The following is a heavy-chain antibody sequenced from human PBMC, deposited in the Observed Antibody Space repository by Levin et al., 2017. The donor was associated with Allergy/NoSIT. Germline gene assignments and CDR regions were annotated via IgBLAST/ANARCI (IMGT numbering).Heavy chain of an antibody. V-gene: IGHV3-11*01. CDR3: VRGDNPRVGVEDPDY. CDR2: ISSFGSNT. J-gene: IGHJ4*02. Sequence: PGGSLRLSCAASGFTFSDYYMSWIRQAPGKGLEGVSYISSFGSNTDYTDSVKGRFTISRDNARNSLYLQMKSLRAEDTAMYYCVRGDNPRVGVEDPDYWGQGTLVTVSS. CDR1: GFTFSDYY. D-gene: IGHD1-26*01.